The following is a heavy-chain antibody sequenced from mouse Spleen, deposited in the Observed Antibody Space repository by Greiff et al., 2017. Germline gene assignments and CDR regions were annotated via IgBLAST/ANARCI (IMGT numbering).Heavy chain of an antibody. CDR2: IHPNSGST. CDR1: GYTFTSYW. Sequence: QVQLQQPGAELVKPGASVKLTCKASGYTFTSYWMHWVKQRPGQGLEWIGMIHPNSGSTDYNEKFKSKATLTVDKSSSTAYMQLSSLTSEDSAVYYCARSAGSSSWFAYWGQGTLVTVSA. D-gene: IGHD1-1*01. J-gene: IGHJ3*01. V-gene: IGHV1-64*01. CDR3: ARSAGSSSWFAY.